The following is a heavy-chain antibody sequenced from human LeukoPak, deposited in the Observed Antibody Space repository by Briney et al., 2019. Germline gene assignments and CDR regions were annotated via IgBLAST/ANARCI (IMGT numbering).Heavy chain of an antibody. V-gene: IGHV3-7*01. CDR3: GRWGITAALDR. CDR2: IRPDGDDK. CDR1: GFSFGDDD. D-gene: IGHD2-2*01. Sequence: PGRSLRLSCTASGFSFGDDDWSWFRQAPGKGLEWVANIRPDGDDKYYVESVRGRFTISRDNAQNSLSLQMDSLRVEDSAVYHCGRWGITAALDRWGQGTLVSVSS. J-gene: IGHJ5*02.